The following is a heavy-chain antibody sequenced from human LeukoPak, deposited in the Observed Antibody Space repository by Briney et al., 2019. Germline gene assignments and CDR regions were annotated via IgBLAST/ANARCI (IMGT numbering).Heavy chain of an antibody. CDR1: GGSISSGGYY. Sequence: SETLSLTCTVSGGSISSGGYYWSWIRQHPGKGLEWIGYIYYSGSTYYNPFLKSRVTISVDTSKNQFSLKLSSVTAADTAVYYCARDVRLELSVGPVRYGMDVWGQGTTVTVSS. V-gene: IGHV4-31*03. CDR2: IYYSGST. J-gene: IGHJ6*02. D-gene: IGHD1-7*01. CDR3: ARDVRLELSVGPVRYGMDV.